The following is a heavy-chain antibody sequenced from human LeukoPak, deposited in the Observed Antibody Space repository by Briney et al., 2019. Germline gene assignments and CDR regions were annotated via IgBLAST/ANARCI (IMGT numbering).Heavy chain of an antibody. J-gene: IGHJ4*02. Sequence: SETLSLTCTVSGGSIRSYYWSWIRQPPGKGLEWIGYIYYSGSTNYNPSLKSRVTISVDTSKNQFSLKLSSVTAADTAVYYCARSYGSGSYTDYWGQGTLVTVSS. CDR3: ARSYGSGSYTDY. CDR2: IYYSGST. D-gene: IGHD3-10*01. V-gene: IGHV4-59*01. CDR1: GGSIRSYY.